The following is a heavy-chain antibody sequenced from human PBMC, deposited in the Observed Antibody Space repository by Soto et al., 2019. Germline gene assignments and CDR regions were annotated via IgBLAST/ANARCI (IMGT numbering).Heavy chain of an antibody. V-gene: IGHV1-69*06. Sequence: QVHLVQSGAEVKKPGSSVKVSCTASGGTFGSYTVTWVRQAPGQGLEWMGEINSMFGTAGYAQKFQGSVTLPADKSTTTARMELRSLCSDDTAVYFCARQRAMPPHFYSGMDVWGQGTTVTVSS. CDR3: ARQRAMPPHFYSGMDV. D-gene: IGHD2-2*01. J-gene: IGHJ6*02. CDR1: GGTFGSYT. CDR2: INSMFGTA.